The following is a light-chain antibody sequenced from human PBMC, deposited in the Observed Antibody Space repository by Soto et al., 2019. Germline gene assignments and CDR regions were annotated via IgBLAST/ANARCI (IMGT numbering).Light chain of an antibody. CDR2: GAS. J-gene: IGKJ1*01. Sequence: EVMLTQSPGTLSLSPGERATLSCRASQSVSSNYLAWYQQKSGQAPRLLIYGASNRATGIPDRFSGSGSGTDFTLTIRRLEPEDFAVYYCQQYDTSTRTFGQGTKGEFK. CDR1: QSVSSNY. CDR3: QQYDTSTRT. V-gene: IGKV3-20*01.